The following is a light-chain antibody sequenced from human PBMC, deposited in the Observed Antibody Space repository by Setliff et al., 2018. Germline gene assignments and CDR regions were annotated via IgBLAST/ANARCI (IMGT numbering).Light chain of an antibody. CDR1: SSNIGSNT. V-gene: IGLV1-44*01. CDR3: AAWDDSLNGYA. J-gene: IGLJ1*01. Sequence: QSVLTQPPSASGTPGQRVTISCSGSSSNIGSNTVNWYQQLPGTAPKLLIYRNNQRPSGVPDRFSGSKSGTSASLAISGLQSEDEADYYCAAWDDSLNGYACGTGTKV. CDR2: RNN.